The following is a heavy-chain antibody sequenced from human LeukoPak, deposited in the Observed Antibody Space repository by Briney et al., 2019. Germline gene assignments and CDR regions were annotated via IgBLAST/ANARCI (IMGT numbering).Heavy chain of an antibody. V-gene: IGHV3-13*01. CDR1: GFTFSSYD. J-gene: IGHJ4*02. CDR2: IGTAGDT. Sequence: GSLRLSCAASGFTFSSYDMHWVRQATGKGLEWVSAIGTAGDTYYPGSVKGRFTISRENAKNSLYLQMNSLRAGDTAVYYCARGPYGSGSLDYWGQGTLVTVSS. D-gene: IGHD3-10*01. CDR3: ARGPYGSGSLDY.